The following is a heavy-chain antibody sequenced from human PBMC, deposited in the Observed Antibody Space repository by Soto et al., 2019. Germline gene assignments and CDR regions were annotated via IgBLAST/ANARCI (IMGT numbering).Heavy chain of an antibody. CDR1: GYTFTDYY. V-gene: IGHV1-2*02. D-gene: IGHD6-19*01. J-gene: IGHJ5*02. Sequence: QVHLVQSEAEVKKPGASVRVSCKASGYTFTDYYIHWVRQTPGQGLEWMGWTNRNSDGAHYAQKFQGRVTMTRDKSTRTLYMEVNRLRSDDTAVYFCARGGGSGWHGDWFDPWGQGTLVTVSS. CDR2: TNRNSDGA. CDR3: ARGGGSGWHGDWFDP.